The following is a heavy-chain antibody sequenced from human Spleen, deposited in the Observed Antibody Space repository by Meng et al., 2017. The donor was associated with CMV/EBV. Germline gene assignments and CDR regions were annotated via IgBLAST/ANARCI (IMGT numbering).Heavy chain of an antibody. V-gene: IGHV4-34*01. CDR3: ARDSSDSVAFDI. CDR2: ISHSGST. D-gene: IGHD3-22*01. J-gene: IGHJ3*02. CDR1: GGPFSGYY. Sequence: ESLKISCTVSGGPFSGYYWIWIRQPPGKGLEWIGEISHSGSTNYNPSLKSRLTISVDTSKKQFSLKLTSVTAADSAVYYCARDSSDSVAFDIWGQGTMVTVSS.